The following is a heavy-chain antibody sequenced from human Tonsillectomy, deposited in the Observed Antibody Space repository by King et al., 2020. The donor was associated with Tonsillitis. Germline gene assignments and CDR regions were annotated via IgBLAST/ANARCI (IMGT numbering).Heavy chain of an antibody. CDR1: GGSISSGNYY. J-gene: IGHJ6*02. D-gene: IGHD6-13*01. CDR2: IYYSGST. V-gene: IGHV4-31*03. Sequence: QVQLQESGPGLVKPSQTLSLTCTVSGGSISSGNYYWSWIRQHPGKGLEWIGYIYYSGSTYYNPSLKSRITISVDTSKNQFALKLSSVTAADTAVYYCASSLGVAAAPYYYGVDVWGQGTTVTVSS. CDR3: ASSLGVAAAPYYYGVDV.